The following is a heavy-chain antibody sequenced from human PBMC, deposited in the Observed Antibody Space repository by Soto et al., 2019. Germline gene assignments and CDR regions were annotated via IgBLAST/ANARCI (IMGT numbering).Heavy chain of an antibody. CDR2: IYPGDSDA. J-gene: IGHJ6*02. CDR1: GYSFTSYW. Sequence: GESLKISCKGSGYSFTSYWIAWVRQMPGRGLEWMGIIYPGDSDARYSPSFQGQVTMAADKSVSTAYLQWSSLKASDTAMYYCARPRSGGFRLEYYGMHVWGPGTTLTV. CDR3: ARPRSGGFRLEYYGMHV. D-gene: IGHD3-10*01. V-gene: IGHV5-51*01.